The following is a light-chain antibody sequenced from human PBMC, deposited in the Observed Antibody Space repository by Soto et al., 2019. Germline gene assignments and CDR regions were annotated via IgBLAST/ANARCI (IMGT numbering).Light chain of an antibody. V-gene: IGLV1-40*01. CDR2: GNN. CDR1: SSNIGAGYD. J-gene: IGLJ2*01. CDR3: QSYDSSLSGSVV. Sequence: QSVLTQPPSVSGAPGQRVTISCTGSSSNIGAGYDVHWYQQLPGTAPKLLIYGNNNRPSGVPDRFSGSKSGTSASPAITGLQAEDEADYYCQSYDSSLSGSVVFGGGTKVTVL.